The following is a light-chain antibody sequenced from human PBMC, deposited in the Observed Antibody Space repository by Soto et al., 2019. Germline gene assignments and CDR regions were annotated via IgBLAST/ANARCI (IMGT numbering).Light chain of an antibody. CDR3: QHYHRDSEA. J-gene: IGKJ1*01. CDR2: DAS. Sequence: DIQMTQSPSTLSASVGDTVTVTFRASQSVSGWLAWYQQKAGEAPKLLIYDASALPRGVPSRFSGSGSGTKSALTISSLQPDDFATYYCQHYHRDSEAFGQRTKVDIK. CDR1: QSVSGW. V-gene: IGKV1-5*01.